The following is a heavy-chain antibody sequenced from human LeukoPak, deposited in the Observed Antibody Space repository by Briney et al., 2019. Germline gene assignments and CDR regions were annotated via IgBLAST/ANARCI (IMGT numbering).Heavy chain of an antibody. J-gene: IGHJ4*02. Sequence: SETLSLTCTVSGGSISSYYWSWIRQPPGKGLEWIGYIYYSGSTNYNPSLKSRVTISVDTSKNQFSLKLSSVTAADTAVYYCARDRGDGYANLPGVWGQGTLVTVSS. CDR1: GGSISSYY. CDR3: ARDRGDGYANLPGV. V-gene: IGHV4-59*01. D-gene: IGHD5-24*01. CDR2: IYYSGST.